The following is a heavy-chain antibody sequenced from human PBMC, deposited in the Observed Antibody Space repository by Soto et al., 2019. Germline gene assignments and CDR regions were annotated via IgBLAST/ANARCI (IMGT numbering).Heavy chain of an antibody. D-gene: IGHD1-20*01. CDR3: ARSIRGPRRFNGMDV. V-gene: IGHV2-70*13. J-gene: IGHJ6*02. CDR1: XXXLTSPGMC. Sequence: SGPTLVNPTETLTLTCTFXXXXLTSPGMCVSWIRQSPGKALEWLALIERDDDDKYYSTSLKTRLTISKDTRKNQVVLTMANMEPADTATYYCARSIRGPRRFNGMDVWGQGTTVTVSS. CDR2: IERDDDDK.